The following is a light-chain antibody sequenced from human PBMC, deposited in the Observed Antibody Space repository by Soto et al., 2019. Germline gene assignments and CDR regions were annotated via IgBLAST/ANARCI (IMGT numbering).Light chain of an antibody. V-gene: IGKV1-9*01. J-gene: IGKJ1*01. Sequence: IQLTQSPSSLSASVGDRVTITCRASQGISSYLAWYQQKPGKAPKLLIYAASSLQSGVPSRFSGSGSGTEFTLTISSLQPDDFATYYCQHYNSYGTFGQGTKVDIK. CDR3: QHYNSYGT. CDR1: QGISSY. CDR2: AAS.